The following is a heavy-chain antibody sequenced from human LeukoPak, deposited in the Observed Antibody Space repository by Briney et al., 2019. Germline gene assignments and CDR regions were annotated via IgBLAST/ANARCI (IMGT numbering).Heavy chain of an antibody. CDR2: IYYSGST. J-gene: IGHJ4*02. CDR3: ARLDGYSSGWFDY. D-gene: IGHD6-19*01. V-gene: IGHV4-39*01. CDR1: GFTFSSYSMN. Sequence: GSLRLSCAASGFTFSSYSMNWVRQPPGKGLEWIGSIYYSGSTYYNPSLKSRVTISVDTSKNQFSLRLSSVTAADTAVYYCARLDGYSSGWFDYWGQGTLVTVSS.